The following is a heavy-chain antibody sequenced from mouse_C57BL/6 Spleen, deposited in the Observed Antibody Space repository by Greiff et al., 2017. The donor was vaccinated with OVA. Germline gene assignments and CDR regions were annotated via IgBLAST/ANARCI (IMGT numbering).Heavy chain of an antibody. D-gene: IGHD4-1*01. CDR3: ARGNWDFDY. Sequence: EVHLVESGGGLVKPGGSLKLSCAASGFTFSSYAMSWVRQTPEKRLEWVATISDGGSYTYYPDNVKGRFTISRDNAKNNLYLQMSHLKSEDTAMYYCARGNWDFDYWGQGTTLTVSS. J-gene: IGHJ2*01. CDR2: ISDGGSYT. V-gene: IGHV5-4*01. CDR1: GFTFSSYA.